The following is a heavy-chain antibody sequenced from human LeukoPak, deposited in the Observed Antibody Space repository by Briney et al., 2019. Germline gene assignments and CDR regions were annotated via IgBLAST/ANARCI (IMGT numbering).Heavy chain of an antibody. J-gene: IGHJ5*02. CDR3: AREYYYDSSGYYYA. D-gene: IGHD3-22*01. CDR1: GFTFSSYA. CDR2: ISGSGGST. V-gene: IGHV3-23*01. Sequence: GSLRLSCAASGFTFSSYAMSWVRQAPGKWLEWVSAISGSGGSTYYADSVKGRFTISRDNSKNTLYLQMNSLRAEDTAVYYCAREYYYDSSGYYYAWGQGTLVTVSS.